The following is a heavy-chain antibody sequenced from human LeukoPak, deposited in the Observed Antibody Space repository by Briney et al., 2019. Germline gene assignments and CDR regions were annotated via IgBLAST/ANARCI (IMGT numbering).Heavy chain of an antibody. Sequence: SETLSLTCTVSGDSISSYYWSWIRQTPGKGLEWIGYIHTDGRTNYSPSLKSRVTMSVDSSKNQLSLMLSSVTAADTAVYYCTRRAPTSYGHYLDSWGQGTLVTVSS. D-gene: IGHD3-10*01. CDR1: GDSISSYY. CDR3: TRRAPTSYGHYLDS. J-gene: IGHJ4*02. CDR2: IHTDGRT. V-gene: IGHV4-4*09.